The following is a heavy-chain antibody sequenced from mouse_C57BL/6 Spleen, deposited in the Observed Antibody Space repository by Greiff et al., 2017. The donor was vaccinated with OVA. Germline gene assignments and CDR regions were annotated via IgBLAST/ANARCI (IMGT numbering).Heavy chain of an antibody. CDR2: IDPSDSYT. D-gene: IGHD1-1*02. J-gene: IGHJ2*01. V-gene: IGHV1-59*01. CDR3: ARWEVGY. CDR1: GYTFTSYW. Sequence: QVQLQQPGAELVRPGTSVKLSCKASGYTFTSYWMHWVKQRPGQGLEWIGVIDPSDSYTNYNQKFKGKATLTVDTSSSTAYMQLSSLTSEDSAVYYCARWEVGYWGQGTTLTVSS.